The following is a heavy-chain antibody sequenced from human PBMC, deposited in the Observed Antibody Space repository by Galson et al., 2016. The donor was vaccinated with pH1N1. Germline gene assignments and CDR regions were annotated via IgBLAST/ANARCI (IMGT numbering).Heavy chain of an antibody. V-gene: IGHV5-51*03. CDR3: ATSRSTAGIHFDY. D-gene: IGHD1-1*01. CDR1: GYRFASQW. J-gene: IGHJ4*02. Sequence: QSGAEVKKPGESLKISCKGSGYRFASQWIGWVRQMPGKGLEWMGIIYPDDSDTRYSPSFQGQVTISVDKSFSTAYLQWSSLKASDTAMYYCATSRSTAGIHFDYWGQGTLVIVSS. CDR2: IYPDDSDT.